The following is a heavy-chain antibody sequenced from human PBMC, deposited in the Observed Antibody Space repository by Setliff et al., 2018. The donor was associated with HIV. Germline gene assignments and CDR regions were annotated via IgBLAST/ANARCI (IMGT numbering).Heavy chain of an antibody. Sequence: ASVKVSCKASGYTFTSYAMNWVRQAPGQGLEWMGWISTNTGNPTYAQGFTGRFVFSLDTSVSTAYLQTSSLKAEDTAVYYCARDSPTGAFDIWGQGTMVTVSS. D-gene: IGHD4-17*01. CDR2: ISTNTGNP. CDR1: GYTFTSYA. V-gene: IGHV7-4-1*02. J-gene: IGHJ3*02. CDR3: ARDSPTGAFDI.